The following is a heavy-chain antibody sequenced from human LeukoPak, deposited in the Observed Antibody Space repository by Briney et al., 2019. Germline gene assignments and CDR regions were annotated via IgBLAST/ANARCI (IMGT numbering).Heavy chain of an antibody. V-gene: IGHV3-30*18. CDR3: AKDRIVATIGWFDP. J-gene: IGHJ5*02. D-gene: IGHD5-12*01. CDR1: GFTFSSYG. CDR2: ISYDGSNK. Sequence: PGGSLRLSCAASGFTFSSYGMHWVRQAPGKGLEWVAVISYDGSNKYYADSVKGRFTISRGNSKNTLYLQMNSLRAEDTAVYYCAKDRIVATIGWFDPWGQGTLVTVSS.